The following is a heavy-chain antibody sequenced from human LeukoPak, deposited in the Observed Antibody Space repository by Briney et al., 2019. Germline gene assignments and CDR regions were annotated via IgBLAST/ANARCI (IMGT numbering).Heavy chain of an antibody. Sequence: SETLSLTCTVSGGSISSYYWSWIRQPPGKGLEWIGYIYYSGRTDYNLSLKSRVSISVIPSQNQFSLKLSSVTAADTAVYYCARSVEGYCSGGSCHSYYYYMDVWGKGTTVTVPS. CDR3: ARSVEGYCSGGSCHSYYYYMDV. CDR1: GGSISSYY. V-gene: IGHV4-59*01. D-gene: IGHD2-15*01. CDR2: IYYSGRT. J-gene: IGHJ6*03.